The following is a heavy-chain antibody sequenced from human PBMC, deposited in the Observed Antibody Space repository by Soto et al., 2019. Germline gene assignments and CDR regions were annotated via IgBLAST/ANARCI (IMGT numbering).Heavy chain of an antibody. Sequence: SETLSLTCAVYGGSFSGYYWSWIRQPPGKGLEWIGEINHSGSANYNPSLKSRVTISVDTSKNQSSLRLTSATAADTAVYYCARGHKEWADYSLSFDYYGLDVWGQGTMVTVSS. V-gene: IGHV4-34*01. J-gene: IGHJ6*02. CDR1: GGSFSGYY. D-gene: IGHD4-4*01. CDR2: INHSGSA. CDR3: ARGHKEWADYSLSFDYYGLDV.